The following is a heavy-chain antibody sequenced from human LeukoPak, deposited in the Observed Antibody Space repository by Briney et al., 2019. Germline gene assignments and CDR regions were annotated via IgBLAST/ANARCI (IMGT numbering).Heavy chain of an antibody. CDR2: INHSGST. Sequence: SETLSLTCAVYGGSFSGYYWSWIRQPPGKGLEWIGEINHSGSTNYNPSLKSRVTISVDTSKNQFSLKLSSVTAADTAVYYCASLLGYCSSTSCYYGAFDIWGQGTMVTVSS. CDR1: GGSFSGYY. J-gene: IGHJ3*02. V-gene: IGHV4-34*01. CDR3: ASLLGYCSSTSCYYGAFDI. D-gene: IGHD2-2*01.